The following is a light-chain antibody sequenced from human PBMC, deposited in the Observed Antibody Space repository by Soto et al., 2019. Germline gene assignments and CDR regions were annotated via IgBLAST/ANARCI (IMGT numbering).Light chain of an antibody. CDR3: QHYTYWPPKT. V-gene: IGKV3-15*01. CDR1: QSVGNN. Sequence: EIVMTQSPATLSVSQGARTTLQCRASQSVGNNLAWYQQKPCQAPRLIIYGAYTRATGIPARFSGSGSGTDFTLTISSLQSEDFAVYYGQHYTYWPPKTFCPWTKFDIK. J-gene: IGKJ1*01. CDR2: GAY.